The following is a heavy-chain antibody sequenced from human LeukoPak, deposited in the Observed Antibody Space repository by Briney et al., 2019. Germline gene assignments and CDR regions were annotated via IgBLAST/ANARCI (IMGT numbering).Heavy chain of an antibody. CDR1: GFTFTGYY. Sequence: EASVKVSCKASGFTFTGYYIHWVRQAPGQGLEWMGYINPHSGGTNSPQKFQGRVTMTTDTSISAAYMELSGLISDDTAMYYCVREGNELLSKNFGYWGQGTLVTVSS. CDR3: VREGNELLSKNFGY. CDR2: INPHSGGT. D-gene: IGHD2-21*02. V-gene: IGHV1-2*02. J-gene: IGHJ4*02.